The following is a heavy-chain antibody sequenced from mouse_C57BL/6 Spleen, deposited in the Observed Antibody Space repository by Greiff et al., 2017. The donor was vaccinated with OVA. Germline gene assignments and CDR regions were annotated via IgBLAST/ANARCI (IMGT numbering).Heavy chain of an antibody. J-gene: IGHJ3*01. CDR3: TRGGTWFAY. CDR2: IDPETGGT. Sequence: QVQLKESGAELVRPGASVTLSCKASGYTFTDYEMHWVKQTPVHGLEWIGAIDPETGGTAYNQKFKGKAILTADKSSSTAYMELRSLTSEDSAVYYCTRGGTWFAYWGQGTLVTVSA. V-gene: IGHV1-15*01. CDR1: GYTFTDYE.